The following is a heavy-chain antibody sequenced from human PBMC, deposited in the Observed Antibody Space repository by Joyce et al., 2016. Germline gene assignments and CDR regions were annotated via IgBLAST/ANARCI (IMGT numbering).Heavy chain of an antibody. J-gene: IGHJ4*02. D-gene: IGHD1-26*01. Sequence: QVQLQESGPGLVEPSGTLSLTCTVSGGSVYSSNKWSWVRQPPGKGLEWIGENYHSGSTSYSPALQSRVTISIDKSKNEFSLELRSVTAADTAMYYCARDAVGFDYWGQGILVSVSS. CDR3: ARDAVGFDY. V-gene: IGHV4-4*02. CDR2: NYHSGST. CDR1: GGSVYSSNK.